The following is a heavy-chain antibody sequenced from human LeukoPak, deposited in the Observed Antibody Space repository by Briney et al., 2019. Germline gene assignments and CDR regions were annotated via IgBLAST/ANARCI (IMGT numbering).Heavy chain of an antibody. D-gene: IGHD3-10*01. J-gene: IGHJ4*02. Sequence: PGGSLRLSCAASGFTFSSYSTYWVRQATGKGLEWVAGISYDGSNKYYAESVQGRFTISRDNSNNTLYLQMDSLRTEDTAVYYCSKDLPAFITIIPKGLDYWGQGTLVTVAS. V-gene: IGHV3-30*18. CDR1: GFTFSSYS. CDR2: ISYDGSNK. CDR3: SKDLPAFITIIPKGLDY.